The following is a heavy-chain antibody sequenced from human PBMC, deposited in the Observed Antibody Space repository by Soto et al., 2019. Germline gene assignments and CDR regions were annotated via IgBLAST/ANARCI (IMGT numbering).Heavy chain of an antibody. D-gene: IGHD3-22*01. CDR2: IYTSGST. J-gene: IGHJ4*02. V-gene: IGHV4-4*07. CDR3: ARGAAEYYDSSGSEL. Sequence: LSLTCTVSGGSISSYYWSWIRQPAGKGLEWIGRIYTSGSTNYNPSLKSRVTMSVDTSKNQFSLKLSSVTAADTAVYYCARGAAEYYDSSGSELWGQGTLVTVSS. CDR1: GGSISSYY.